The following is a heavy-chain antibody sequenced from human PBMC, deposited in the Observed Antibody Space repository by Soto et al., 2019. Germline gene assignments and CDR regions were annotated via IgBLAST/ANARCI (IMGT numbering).Heavy chain of an antibody. V-gene: IGHV3-74*01. CDR1: GFTFSNYW. J-gene: IGHJ4*02. CDR2: VTLDGSYT. Sequence: EVQLVESGGGLVKPGGSLRLSCATSGFTFSNYWMHWVRQAPGKGRMWVPRVTLDGSYTSYANSVKGRFTNTNDNAKNTLNLQKNGLRAEDTAIYYRATDLMIVDTPGDAFEYWGQGTGVADSS. D-gene: IGHD5-12*01. CDR3: ATDLMIVDTPGDAFEY.